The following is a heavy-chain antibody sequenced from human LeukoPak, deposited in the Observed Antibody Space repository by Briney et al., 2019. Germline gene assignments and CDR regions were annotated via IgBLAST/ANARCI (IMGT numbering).Heavy chain of an antibody. CDR1: GFTFSSYS. CDR2: INHSGST. Sequence: GSLRLSCAASGFTFSSYSMNWVRQPPGKGLEWIGEINHSGSTNYNPSLKSRVTISVDTSKNQFSLKLSSVTAADTAVYYCARGVGWLRLRGKYFDYWGQGTLVTVSS. CDR3: ARGVGWLRLRGKYFDY. J-gene: IGHJ4*02. D-gene: IGHD5-12*01. V-gene: IGHV4-34*01.